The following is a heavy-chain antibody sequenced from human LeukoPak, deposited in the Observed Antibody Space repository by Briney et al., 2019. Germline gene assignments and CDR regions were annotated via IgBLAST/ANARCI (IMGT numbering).Heavy chain of an antibody. CDR2: ISYDGSNK. CDR3: ARDTDYYDSSGYYLFDY. J-gene: IGHJ4*02. V-gene: IGHV3-30-3*01. D-gene: IGHD3-22*01. CDR1: GFTFSSYA. Sequence: GSLRLSCAASGFTFSSYAMHWVRQAPGKGLEWVAVISYDGSNKYYADSVKGRFTISRDNSKNTLYLQMNSLRAEDTAVYYCARDTDYYDSSGYYLFDYWGQGTLVTVSS.